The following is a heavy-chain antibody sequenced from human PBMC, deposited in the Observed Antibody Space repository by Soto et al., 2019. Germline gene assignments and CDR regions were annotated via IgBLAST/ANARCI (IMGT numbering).Heavy chain of an antibody. CDR3: ARSARAGYYGSGSYSDY. J-gene: IGHJ4*02. D-gene: IGHD3-10*01. V-gene: IGHV3-7*03. CDR2: IKQDGSEK. Sequence: SGGSLRLSCAASGFTFSSYWMSWVRQAPGKGLEWVANIKQDGSEKYYVDSVKGRFTISRDNAKNSLYLQMNSLRAEDTAVYYCARSARAGYYGSGSYSDYWGQGTLVTVSS. CDR1: GFTFSSYW.